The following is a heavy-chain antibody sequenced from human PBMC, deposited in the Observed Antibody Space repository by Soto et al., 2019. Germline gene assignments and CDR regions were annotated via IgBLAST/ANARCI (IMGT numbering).Heavy chain of an antibody. CDR2: IYYSGST. Sequence: SDPLSQERSVWEGCISSYYRSWNRQPPGKGLEWIGDIYYSGSTNYNPSLKSRVTISVDTSRNQFSLRLSSVTAADTAVYYCARRYGGSCAYWGQGTLVTVSS. J-gene: IGHJ4*02. CDR3: ARRYGGSCAY. CDR1: EGCISSYY. V-gene: IGHV4-59*12. D-gene: IGHD2-15*01.